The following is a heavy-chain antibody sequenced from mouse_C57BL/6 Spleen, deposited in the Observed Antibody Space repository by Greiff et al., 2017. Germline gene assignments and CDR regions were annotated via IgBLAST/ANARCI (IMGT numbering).Heavy chain of an antibody. D-gene: IGHD2-2*01. J-gene: IGHJ1*03. Sequence: EVQVVESGPGLVKPSQSLSLTCSVTGYSITSGYYWNWIRQFPGNKLEWMGYISYDGSNNYNPSLKNRISITRDTSKNQFFLKLNSVTTEDTATYYCARDGYHGYFDVWGTGTTVTVSS. CDR2: ISYDGSN. CDR1: GYSITSGYY. V-gene: IGHV3-6*01. CDR3: ARDGYHGYFDV.